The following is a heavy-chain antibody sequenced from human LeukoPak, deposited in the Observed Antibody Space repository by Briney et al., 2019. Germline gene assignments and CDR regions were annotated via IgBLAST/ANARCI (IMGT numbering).Heavy chain of an antibody. CDR1: GFTLSNHP. Sequence: PGGSLRLSCAASGFTLSNHPMYWVRQAPGKWLEWVSSLSDTGDSRHYADSVKGRFTISRDSARSALYLQMNSLRAEDTAVYYCAKGDCASGSCYFDDWGQGSQVTVSS. CDR2: LSDTGDSR. V-gene: IGHV3-23*01. D-gene: IGHD2-8*01. CDR3: AKGDCASGSCYFDD. J-gene: IGHJ4*02.